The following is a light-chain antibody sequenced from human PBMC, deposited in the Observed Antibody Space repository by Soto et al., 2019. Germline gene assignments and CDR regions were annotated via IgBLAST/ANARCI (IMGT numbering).Light chain of an antibody. CDR1: QSISSW. CDR3: QQYNGYGSCT. V-gene: IGKV1-5*03. J-gene: IGKJ4*01. CDR2: KPS. Sequence: DIQMTQSPSTLSASVGDRVTITCRASQSISSWLAWYQQKPGKAPKLLIYKPSTLESGVPSRFSGSTSGAAVTLTISSLQPDDFSAYYCQQYNGYGSCTFGQGTKVEIK.